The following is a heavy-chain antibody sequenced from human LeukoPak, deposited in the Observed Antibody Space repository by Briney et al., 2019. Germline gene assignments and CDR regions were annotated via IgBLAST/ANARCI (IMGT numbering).Heavy chain of an antibody. CDR2: IYYSGST. CDR3: GRGLSEWEADS. J-gene: IGHJ4*02. CDR1: GGSIKGGGFF. V-gene: IGHV4-31*03. Sequence: SQTLSLTCSVSGGSIKGGGFFWNWVRQHPGKGLEWIGHIYYSGSTSCNPSVKSRVTISVDTSKNQFSLKLTSVTAADAAVYYCGRGLSEWEADSWGQGTLVTVSS. D-gene: IGHD1-26*01.